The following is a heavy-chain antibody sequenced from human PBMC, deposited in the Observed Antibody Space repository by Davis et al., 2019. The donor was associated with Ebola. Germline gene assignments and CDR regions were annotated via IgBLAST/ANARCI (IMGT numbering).Heavy chain of an antibody. CDR1: GDSISSYY. D-gene: IGHD1-26*01. CDR2: IYASGTT. CDR3: ARDSGLYSGSYVDS. Sequence: PSETLSLTCTVSGDSISSYYWSWIRQPAGKGLEWIGRIYASGTTNYNPSLKSRVTMSVDTSKNQFSLKMTSVTAADTAVYYCARDSGLYSGSYVDSWGQGTLVTVSS. V-gene: IGHV4-4*07. J-gene: IGHJ4*02.